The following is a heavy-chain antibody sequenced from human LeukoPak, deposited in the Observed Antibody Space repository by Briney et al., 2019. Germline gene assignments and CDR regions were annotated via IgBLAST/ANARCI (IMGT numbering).Heavy chain of an antibody. D-gene: IGHD6-19*01. CDR2: IYYSGST. CDR1: GGSISSYY. J-gene: IGHJ4*02. V-gene: IGHV4-59*08. CDR3: ARRQWLVHYFDY. Sequence: PSETLSLTCTVSGGSISSYYWSWIRQPPGKRLERIGYIYYSGSTNYNPSLKSRVSMSVDTSKNKISLKLRSVTAADTAVYYCARRQWLVHYFDYWGQGTLVTVSS.